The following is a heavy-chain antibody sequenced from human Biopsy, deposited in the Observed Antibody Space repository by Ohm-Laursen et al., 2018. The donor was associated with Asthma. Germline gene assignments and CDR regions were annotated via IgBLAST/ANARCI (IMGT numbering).Heavy chain of an antibody. CDR1: GGTFNTYV. CDR2: INSVLGTT. D-gene: IGHD2-2*01. CDR3: ARKAGSCISRTCYSLDF. V-gene: IGHV1-69*13. Sequence: TVKVSCKSLGGTFNTYVIGWVRQAPGQGLEWMGGINSVLGTTTYPQKFQDRVTITADDSTSTVYMELSSLRSEDTAVYYCARKAGSCISRTCYSLDFWGQGTLVTVSS. J-gene: IGHJ4*02.